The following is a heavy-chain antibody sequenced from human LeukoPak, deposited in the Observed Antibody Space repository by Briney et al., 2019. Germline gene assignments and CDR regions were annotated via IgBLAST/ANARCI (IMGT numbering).Heavy chain of an antibody. CDR3: ARGYYPPRWYFDL. Sequence: SETLSLTCALYGGSLSSYSWSWTWIRQTPEKGLEWIGEIIEEGNANYNPSLKSRVTIDLDTSKNQFSLKLTSMTAADTAMYYCARGYYPPRWYFDLWGRGTLVTVSS. CDR2: IIEEGNA. V-gene: IGHV4-34*01. CDR1: GGSLSSYS. D-gene: IGHD3-10*01. J-gene: IGHJ2*01.